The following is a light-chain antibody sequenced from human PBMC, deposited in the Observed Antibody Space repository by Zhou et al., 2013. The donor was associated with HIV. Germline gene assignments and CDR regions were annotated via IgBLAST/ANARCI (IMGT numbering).Light chain of an antibody. J-gene: IGKJ1*01. V-gene: IGKV1-5*03. CDR1: QSISSW. CDR3: QQYNSYPWT. Sequence: RVTITCRASQSISSWLAWYQQKPGKAPKLLIYKASSLESGVPSRFSGSGSGTEFTLTISSLQPDDFATYYCQQYNSYPWTFGQG. CDR2: KAS.